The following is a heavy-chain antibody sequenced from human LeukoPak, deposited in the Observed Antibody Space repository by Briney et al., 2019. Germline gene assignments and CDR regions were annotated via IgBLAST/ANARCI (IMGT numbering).Heavy chain of an antibody. J-gene: IGHJ4*02. V-gene: IGHV1-46*02. CDR1: EDTFNNHY. Sequence: ASVKVSCKASEDTFNNHYMYWVRQVPGQGLEWMGVINPSGGSTSYAQKFQGRVTMTRDTSTRTVYMEVNSLRSEDTAVYYCARQGTYSSAIGMGYWGQGTLVTVSS. CDR3: ARQGTYSSAIGMGY. CDR2: INPSGGST. D-gene: IGHD6-19*01.